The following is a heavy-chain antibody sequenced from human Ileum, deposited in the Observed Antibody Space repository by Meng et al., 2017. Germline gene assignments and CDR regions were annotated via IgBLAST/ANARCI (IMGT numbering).Heavy chain of an antibody. CDR3: ARDHWGSLDY. J-gene: IGHJ4*02. Sequence: QVQRQEWGPGRVRHAETISLICTVSGGCVSSAGYQCGWILQPPGKGLEWIGYASTNYNPSLKSRVTISLDTYKNQFSLKLSSVTAADTAVYYCARDHWGSLDYWGQGILVTVS. CDR2: AST. CDR1: GGCVSSAGYQ. V-gene: IGHV4-61*08. D-gene: IGHD7-27*01.